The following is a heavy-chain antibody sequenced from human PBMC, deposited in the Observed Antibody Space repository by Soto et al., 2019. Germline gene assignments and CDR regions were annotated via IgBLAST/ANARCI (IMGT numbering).Heavy chain of an antibody. D-gene: IGHD5-18*01. Sequence: SVKVSCKASGGTFSSYAISWVRQAPGQGLEWMGGIIPIFGTANYAQKFQGRVTITADESTSTAYMELSSLGSEDTAVYYCARDGMDTAMVYYYYGMDVWGQGTTVTVSS. CDR2: IIPIFGTA. CDR1: GGTFSSYA. J-gene: IGHJ6*02. V-gene: IGHV1-69*13. CDR3: ARDGMDTAMVYYYYGMDV.